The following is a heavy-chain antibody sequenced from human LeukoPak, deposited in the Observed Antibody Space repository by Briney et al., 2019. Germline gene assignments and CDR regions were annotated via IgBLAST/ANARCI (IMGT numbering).Heavy chain of an antibody. CDR1: GYTFTSYD. CDR3: ARAGSYRTDFDY. Sequence: ASVKVSCKASGYTFTSYDINWVRQATRQGLEWMGWMNPNSGNTGYAQKFQGRVTITRNTSISTAYMELSSLRSEDTAVYYCARAGSYRTDFDYWGQGTLVTVSS. D-gene: IGHD3-22*01. CDR2: MNPNSGNT. V-gene: IGHV1-8*03. J-gene: IGHJ4*02.